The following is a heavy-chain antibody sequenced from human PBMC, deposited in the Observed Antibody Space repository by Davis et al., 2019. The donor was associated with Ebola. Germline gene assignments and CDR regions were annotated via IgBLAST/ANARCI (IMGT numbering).Heavy chain of an antibody. Sequence: PGGSLRLSCAASGFNFSRYSMNWVRQAPGKGLEWVSSISSSSSYIYYADSVKGRFTISRDNAKNSLYLQMNSLRAEDTAVYYCARGIGWERPYYFDYWGQGTLVTVSS. CDR2: ISSSSSYI. J-gene: IGHJ4*02. CDR3: ARGIGWERPYYFDY. CDR1: GFNFSRYS. D-gene: IGHD1-26*01. V-gene: IGHV3-21*01.